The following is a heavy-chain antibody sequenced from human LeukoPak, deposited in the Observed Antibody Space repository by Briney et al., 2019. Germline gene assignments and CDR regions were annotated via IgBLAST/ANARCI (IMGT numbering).Heavy chain of an antibody. J-gene: IGHJ6*02. V-gene: IGHV1-46*01. CDR1: GYTFTSYY. CDR3: ARVVPGYSYGYVLWAYYYYGMDV. Sequence: ASVKVSCKASGYTFTSYYMHWVRQAPGQGLEWMGILNPSGGSSSYAQKFQGRATLTRATSTSTVYMELSSLRSEDTAVYYCARVVPGYSYGYVLWAYYYYGMDVWGQGTTVTVSS. CDR2: LNPSGGSS. D-gene: IGHD5-18*01.